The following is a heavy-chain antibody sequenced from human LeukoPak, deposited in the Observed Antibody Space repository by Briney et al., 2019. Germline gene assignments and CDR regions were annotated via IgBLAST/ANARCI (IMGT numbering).Heavy chain of an antibody. CDR1: GFSFSTYW. V-gene: IGHV3-74*01. CDR2: ITPDGSST. CDR3: SSQISRGGN. J-gene: IGHJ4*02. Sequence: PGGSLRLSCAASGFSFSTYWMHWVRQVPGKGPEWVSHITPDGSSTNYADSVKGRFTISRDNAKNTLYPQMNGLRAEDTAVYYCSSQISRGGNWGQGTLVTVSS. D-gene: IGHD3-16*01.